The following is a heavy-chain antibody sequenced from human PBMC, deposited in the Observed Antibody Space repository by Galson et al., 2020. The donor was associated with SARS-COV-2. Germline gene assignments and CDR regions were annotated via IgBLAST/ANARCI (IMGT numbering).Heavy chain of an antibody. Sequence: GESLKISCAASGFTFSNYPMYWVRQAPGKGLEWVALMSADGSKKYYADSMQGRFTISRDNSKNVLYLQMNSLRPEDTALYYCAKVADTESFYRHFDFSGQGTLVTVSS. D-gene: IGHD3-10*01. CDR2: MSADGSKK. V-gene: IGHV3-30-3*01. CDR1: GFTFSNYP. CDR3: AKVADTESFYRHFDF. J-gene: IGHJ4*02.